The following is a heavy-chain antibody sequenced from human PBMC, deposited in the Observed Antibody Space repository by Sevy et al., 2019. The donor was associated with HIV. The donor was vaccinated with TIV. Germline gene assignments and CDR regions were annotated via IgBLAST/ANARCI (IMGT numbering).Heavy chain of an antibody. CDR2: ITSNGGST. Sequence: GGSLRLSCAASGFTFSSSAMTWVRQAPGKGLEWVSAITSNGGSTFYADSVKGGFTISSDTTQNTQFLQMNSLRAEDTAVYYCAKCLTPVTDQWSFDSWGQGTLVTVSS. J-gene: IGHJ5*01. CDR1: GFTFSSSA. CDR3: AKCLTPVTDQWSFDS. D-gene: IGHD4-17*01. V-gene: IGHV3-23*01.